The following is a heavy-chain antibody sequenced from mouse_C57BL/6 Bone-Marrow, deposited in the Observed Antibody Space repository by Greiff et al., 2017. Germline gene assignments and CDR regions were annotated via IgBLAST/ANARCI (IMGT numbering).Heavy chain of an antibody. J-gene: IGHJ1*03. Sequence: QVQLQQSGPGLVAPSQSLSITCTVSGFSLTSYAISWVRQPPGKGLEWLGVIWTGGGTNYNSALKSSLSISKDNSKSQVFLKMNRLQTDDTARYYCARIYYGSSWYFDVWGTGTTVTVSS. CDR3: ARIYYGSSWYFDV. CDR1: GFSLTSYA. D-gene: IGHD1-1*01. CDR2: IWTGGGT. V-gene: IGHV2-9-1*01.